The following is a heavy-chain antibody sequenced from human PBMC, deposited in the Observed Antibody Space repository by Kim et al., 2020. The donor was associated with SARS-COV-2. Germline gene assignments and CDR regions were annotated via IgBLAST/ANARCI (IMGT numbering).Heavy chain of an antibody. V-gene: IGHV4-30-2*05. D-gene: IGHD4-17*01. CDR3: ARDRSATVTFSDAFDI. J-gene: IGHJ3*02. Sequence: PSITLQVTLSVDPSKNQFSLKLSSVTAADTAVYYCARDRSATVTFSDAFDIWGQGTMVTVSS.